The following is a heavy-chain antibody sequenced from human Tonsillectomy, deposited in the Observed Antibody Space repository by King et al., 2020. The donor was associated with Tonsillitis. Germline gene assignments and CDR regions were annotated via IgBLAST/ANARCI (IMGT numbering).Heavy chain of an antibody. V-gene: IGHV3-21*01. D-gene: IGHD3-22*01. CDR1: GFTFSNYD. CDR3: AKDKGAGHYDSSRGSFDM. Sequence: VQLVESGGGLVKPGESLRLSCATTGFTFSNYDMNWVRQAPGKGLEWVSSISSSSRYIYYADLLKGRFTISRDNAKNSLYLQMNSLRAEDTAVYYCAKDKGAGHYDSSRGSFDMWGQGTVVTVSS. J-gene: IGHJ3*02. CDR2: ISSSSRYI.